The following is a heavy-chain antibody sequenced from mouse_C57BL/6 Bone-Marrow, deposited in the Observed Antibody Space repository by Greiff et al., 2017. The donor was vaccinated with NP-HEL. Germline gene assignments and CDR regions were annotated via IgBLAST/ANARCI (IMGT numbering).Heavy chain of an antibody. CDR2: INPNYGTT. Sequence: EVQLQQSGPELVKPGASVKISCKASGYSFTDYNMNWVKQSNGKSLEWIGVINPNYGTTSYNQKFKGKATLTVDQSSSTAYMQLNSLTSEDSAVYYWARGDYYGSSYVSFAYWGQGTLVTVSA. CDR3: ARGDYYGSSYVSFAY. D-gene: IGHD1-1*01. CDR1: GYSFTDYN. J-gene: IGHJ3*01. V-gene: IGHV1-39*01.